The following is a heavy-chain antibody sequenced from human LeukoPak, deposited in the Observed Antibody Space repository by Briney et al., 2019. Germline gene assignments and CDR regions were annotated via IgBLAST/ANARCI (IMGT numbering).Heavy chain of an antibody. CDR3: ARGEALFDY. J-gene: IGHJ4*02. V-gene: IGHV4-34*01. Sequence: SETLSLTCAVYGGSFSGYYWSWIRQPQGKGLEWIGEINHSGSTNYNPSLKSRVTISVDTSKNQFSLKLSSVTAADTAVYYCARGEALFDYWGQGTLVTVSS. CDR1: GGSFSGYY. CDR2: INHSGST.